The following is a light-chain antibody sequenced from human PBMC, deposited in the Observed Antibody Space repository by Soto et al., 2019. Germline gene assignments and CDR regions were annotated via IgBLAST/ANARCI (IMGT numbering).Light chain of an antibody. CDR2: DAS. V-gene: IGKV3-11*01. CDR1: QSVGKY. J-gene: IGKJ4*01. Sequence: EIVLTQSPATLSFSPGERATLSCRASQSVGKYLVWYQQKPGQAPRLLIYDASNGATGIPARFSGSGSGTDFSLSITSPETEDFAVYYCQQRTNWPLTFGGGTKLEIK. CDR3: QQRTNWPLT.